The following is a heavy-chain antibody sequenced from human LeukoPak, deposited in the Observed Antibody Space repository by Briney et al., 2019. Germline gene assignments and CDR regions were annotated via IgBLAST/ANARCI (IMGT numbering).Heavy chain of an antibody. CDR2: IYYSGST. Sequence: SETLSLTCTVSGGSISSYYWSWIRQPPGKGLEWIGYIYYSGSTNYNPSLKSRVTISVDTSKNQFSLKLSSVTAADTAVYYCARPRLRWFYFDYWGQGTLVTVSS. V-gene: IGHV4-59*08. J-gene: IGHJ4*02. CDR3: ARPRLRWFYFDY. D-gene: IGHD4-23*01. CDR1: GGSISSYY.